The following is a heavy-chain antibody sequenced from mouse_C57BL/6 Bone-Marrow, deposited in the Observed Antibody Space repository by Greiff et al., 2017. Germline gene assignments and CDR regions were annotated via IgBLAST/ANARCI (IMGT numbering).Heavy chain of an antibody. D-gene: IGHD3-1*01. CDR2: IYPGGGYT. CDR1: GYTFPNYW. Sequence: VQLQQSGAELVRPGTSVKMSCKASGYTFPNYWIGWAKQRPGHGLEWIGDIYPGGGYTNYNEKFKGKATLTADKSSSTAYMQFSSLTSEDSAIYYCAREGAFYYAMDYWGQGTSVTVSS. CDR3: AREGAFYYAMDY. J-gene: IGHJ4*01. V-gene: IGHV1-63*01.